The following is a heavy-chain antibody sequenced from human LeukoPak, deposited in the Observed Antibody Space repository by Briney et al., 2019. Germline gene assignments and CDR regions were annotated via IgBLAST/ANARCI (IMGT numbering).Heavy chain of an antibody. D-gene: IGHD3/OR15-3a*01. CDR1: GYTFTSYG. J-gene: IGHJ5*02. Sequence: GASVKVSCKASGYTFTSYGFSWVRQAPGQGLEWMGWISAYNGNTNYAQKLQGRVTMTTDTSTSTAYMELRSLRSDDTAVYYCARALERWLSYHNWFDPWGQGTLVTVSS. CDR3: ARALERWLSYHNWFDP. CDR2: ISAYNGNT. V-gene: IGHV1-18*01.